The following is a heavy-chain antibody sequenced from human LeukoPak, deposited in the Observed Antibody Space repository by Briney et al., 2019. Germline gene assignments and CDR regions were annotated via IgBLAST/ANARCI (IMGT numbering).Heavy chain of an antibody. J-gene: IGHJ3*02. CDR1: GFTFSTYS. CDR3: ARDRQLTDAFDI. CDR2: ISRSSSYI. V-gene: IGHV3-21*01. D-gene: IGHD6-13*01. Sequence: GGSLRLSCAASGFTFSTYSMSWVRQAPGKGLEWVSSISRSSSYIYYAGSAKGRFTISRDNAKNSLYLQMNSLRAEDTAVYYCARDRQLTDAFDIWGQGTMVTVSS.